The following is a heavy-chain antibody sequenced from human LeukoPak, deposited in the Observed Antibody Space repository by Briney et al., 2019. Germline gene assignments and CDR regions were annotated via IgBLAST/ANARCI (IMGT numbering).Heavy chain of an antibody. V-gene: IGHV3-23*01. Sequence: TFYADSVKGRFTVSRDNSKSTLYLQMNSLRAEDTALYYCAKWGDYDVLTGYYAPDYWGQGTLVTVSS. CDR2: T. D-gene: IGHD3-9*01. CDR3: AKWGDYDVLTGYYAPDY. J-gene: IGHJ4*02.